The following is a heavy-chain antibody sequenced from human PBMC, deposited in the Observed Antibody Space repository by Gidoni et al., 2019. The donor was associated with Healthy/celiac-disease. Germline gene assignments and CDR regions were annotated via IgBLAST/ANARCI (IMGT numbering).Heavy chain of an antibody. CDR2: IKSKTDGGTT. D-gene: IGHD1-1*01. V-gene: IGHV3-15*01. J-gene: IGHJ6*02. CDR3: TTDTHDESHYYYYYGMDV. CDR1: GFTFSNAW. Sequence: EVQLVESGGGLVKPGGSLRLSCAASGFTFSNAWMSRVRQAPGKGLEWVGRIKSKTDGGTTDYAAPVKGRFTISRDDSKNTLYLQMNSLKTEDTAVYYCTTDTHDESHYYYYYGMDVWGQGTTVTVSS.